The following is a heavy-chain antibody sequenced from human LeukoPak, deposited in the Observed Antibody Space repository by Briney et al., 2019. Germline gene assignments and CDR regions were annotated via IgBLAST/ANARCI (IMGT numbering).Heavy chain of an antibody. CDR2: INEGSP. Sequence: VGSLSLSCAVSGFTFSSYAVSCVRQAPGKRLEWVSAINEGSPYYADSVKGRFPISRDNSKTALYLQMNSLRAEDTAVYYCAKDEYSGYGSFDYWGQGTLVTVSS. V-gene: IGHV3-23*01. CDR1: GFTFSSYA. J-gene: IGHJ4*02. CDR3: AKDEYSGYGSFDY. D-gene: IGHD5-12*01.